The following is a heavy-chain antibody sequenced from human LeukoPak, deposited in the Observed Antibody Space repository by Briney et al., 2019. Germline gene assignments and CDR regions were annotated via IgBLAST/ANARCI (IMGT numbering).Heavy chain of an antibody. J-gene: IGHJ4*02. D-gene: IGHD2-21*01. Sequence: GGSLRLSCAASGFTFSNYNMNWVRQAPGKGLEWVSYISSSSSTIFYADSVKGRFTISRDNAKNSLYLQMNSLRAEDTAVYYCARDRDSAALDYWGQGTLVIVSS. CDR2: ISSSSSTI. CDR1: GFTFSNYN. V-gene: IGHV3-48*01. CDR3: ARDRDSAALDY.